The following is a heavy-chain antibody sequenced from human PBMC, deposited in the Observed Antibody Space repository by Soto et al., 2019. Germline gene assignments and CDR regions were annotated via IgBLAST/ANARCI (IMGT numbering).Heavy chain of an antibody. D-gene: IGHD3-10*01. J-gene: IGHJ4*02. Sequence: SVKVSCKASGCTFSSYAISWVRQAPGQGLEWMGGIIPIFGTANYAQKFQGRVTITADKSTSTAYMELSSLRSEDTAVYYCAREGSGPTSTSSNWGQGTLVTVSS. CDR3: AREGSGPTSTSSN. CDR2: IIPIFGTA. CDR1: GCTFSSYA. V-gene: IGHV1-69*06.